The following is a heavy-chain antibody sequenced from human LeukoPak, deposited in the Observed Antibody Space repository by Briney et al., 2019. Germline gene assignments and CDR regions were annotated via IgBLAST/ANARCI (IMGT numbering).Heavy chain of an antibody. CDR3: ARHFNYYDSSGYPGNNWFDP. D-gene: IGHD3-22*01. Sequence: GESLKISCKGSGYSFTSYWIGWVRQMPGKGLEWMGIIYPGDSDTRYSPSFPGQVTISADKSISTAYLQWSSLKASDTAMYYCARHFNYYDSSGYPGNNWFDPWGQGTLVTVSS. CDR1: GYSFTSYW. CDR2: IYPGDSDT. J-gene: IGHJ5*02. V-gene: IGHV5-51*01.